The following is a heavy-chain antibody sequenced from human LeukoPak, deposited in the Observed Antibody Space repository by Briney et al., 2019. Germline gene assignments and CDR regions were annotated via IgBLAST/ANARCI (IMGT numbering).Heavy chain of an antibody. D-gene: IGHD6-19*01. CDR2: IYYSGST. J-gene: IGHJ4*02. Sequence: PSETLSLTCSVSGGSLSGYYWGWIRQPPGKGLEWIGSIYYSGSTYYNPSLKSRVTISVDTSKNQFSLKLSSVTAADTAVYYCARDRIAVAPGGYFDYWGQGTLVTVSS. CDR1: GGSLSGYY. CDR3: ARDRIAVAPGGYFDY. V-gene: IGHV4-39*01.